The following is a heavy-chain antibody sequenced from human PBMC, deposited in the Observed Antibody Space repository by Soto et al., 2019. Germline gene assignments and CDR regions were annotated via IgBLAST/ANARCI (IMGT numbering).Heavy chain of an antibody. CDR3: AKDRSENCWVYYYAMDV. J-gene: IGHJ6*02. D-gene: IGHD2-21*02. CDR2: ISGSSSGT. Sequence: EARLLESGGGLIQPGGSLRLSCEASGFNFGAYAMSWVRQAPGKGLEWVSGISGSSSGTYYTDSVKGRFTISRDNSKNTVYLQMNSLRGEDTAVYYCAKDRSENCWVYYYAMDVWGQGTAVTVSS. V-gene: IGHV3-23*01. CDR1: GFNFGAYA.